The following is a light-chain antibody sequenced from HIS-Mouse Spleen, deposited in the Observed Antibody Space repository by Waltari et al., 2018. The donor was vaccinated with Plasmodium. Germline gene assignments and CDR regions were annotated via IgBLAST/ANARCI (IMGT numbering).Light chain of an antibody. CDR3: CSYAGSYTLV. CDR2: DVS. CDR1: SSDVGGYHH. V-gene: IGLV2-11*01. J-gene: IGLJ3*02. Sequence: QSALTQPRSVSGSPGQSVPISCTGTSSDVGGYHHVSWYQPHPGKAPKLMIYDVSKRPSGVPDRFSGSKSGNTASLTISGLQAEDEADYYCCSYAGSYTLVFGGGTKLTVL.